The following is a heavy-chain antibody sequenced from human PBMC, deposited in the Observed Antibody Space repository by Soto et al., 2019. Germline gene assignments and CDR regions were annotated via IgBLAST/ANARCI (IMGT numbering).Heavy chain of an antibody. CDR3: ARGPQPPRGTIFHNARYYYYYYYMDV. Sequence: ASVKVSCKASGYTFTSYDINWVRQATGQGLEWMGWMNPNSGNTGYAQKFQGRVTMTRNTSISTAYMELSSLRSEDTAVYYCARGPQPPRGTIFHNARYYYYYYYMDVWGKGTTVTVSS. D-gene: IGHD3-3*01. J-gene: IGHJ6*03. V-gene: IGHV1-8*01. CDR1: GYTFTSYD. CDR2: MNPNSGNT.